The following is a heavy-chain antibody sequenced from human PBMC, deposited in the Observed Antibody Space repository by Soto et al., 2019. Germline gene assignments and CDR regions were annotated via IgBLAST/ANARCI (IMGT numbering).Heavy chain of an antibody. J-gene: IGHJ4*02. CDR2: ISYSSSTI. D-gene: IGHD3-22*01. CDR3: ARERGFYYDSSYFDY. V-gene: IGHV3-48*02. Sequence: PGGSLRLSCAASGFTFSSYSMNWVRQAPGKGLEWVSYISYSSSTIYYADSVKGRFTISRDNAKNSLYLQMNSLRDEDTAVYYCARERGFYYDSSYFDYWGQGTLVTVSS. CDR1: GFTFSSYS.